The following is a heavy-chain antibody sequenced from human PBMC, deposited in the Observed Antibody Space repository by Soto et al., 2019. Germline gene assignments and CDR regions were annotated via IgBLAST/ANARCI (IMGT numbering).Heavy chain of an antibody. J-gene: IGHJ4*02. CDR3: AVAGLPFEY. V-gene: IGHV1-2*02. CDR1: GYTFTGYY. CDR2: INPNSGDT. D-gene: IGHD6-19*01. Sequence: QVQLAQSGAEVKKPGASVKVSCKTSGYTFTGYYIHWVRQAPGQGLEWMALINPNSGDTNYGHKFQGRVTLTRDTSINTVYMEVTSLRFDDTAVYYCAVAGLPFEYWGQGTLVTVFS.